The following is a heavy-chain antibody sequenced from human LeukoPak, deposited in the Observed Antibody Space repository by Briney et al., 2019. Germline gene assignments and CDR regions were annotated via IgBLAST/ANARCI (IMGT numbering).Heavy chain of an antibody. CDR1: GFTFSSYA. CDR2: ISSNGGST. J-gene: IGHJ4*02. CDR3: ARGSYDSSGYYFDY. Sequence: PGGSLRLSCAASGFTFSSYAMHWVRQAPGKGLEYVSAISSNGGSTYYANSVKGRFTISRDNSKNTLYLQMGSLRAEDMAVYYCARGSYDSSGYYFDYWGQGTLVTVSS. D-gene: IGHD3-22*01. V-gene: IGHV3-64*01.